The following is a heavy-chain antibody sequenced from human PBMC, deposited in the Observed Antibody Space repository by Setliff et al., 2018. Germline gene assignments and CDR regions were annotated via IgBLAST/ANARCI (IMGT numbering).Heavy chain of an antibody. J-gene: IGHJ6*02. CDR1: GGSISSGGYY. D-gene: IGHD6-13*01. CDR2: IYYSGST. CDR3: ARSAGYSSSWYNYCYSMDV. Sequence: SETLSLTCTVSGGSISSGGYYWSCIRQHPGKGLEWIGYIYYSGSTYYNPSLKCRVTISVDTSKNQFSLKPSSVTAADASVYYCARSAGYSSSWYNYCYSMDVWGQGTTVTVSS. V-gene: IGHV4-31*03.